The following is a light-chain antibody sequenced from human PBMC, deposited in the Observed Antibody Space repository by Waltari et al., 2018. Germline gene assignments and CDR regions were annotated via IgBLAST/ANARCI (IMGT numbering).Light chain of an antibody. CDR3: QQSYSTFRT. Sequence: DIQMTQSPSSLSASVGDRVTITCRASQSISSYLNWYQQKPGKAPKLLIYAASSLQSGVPSRFSGSGSGTDFTLTINSLQPEDFATYYCQQSYSTFRTFGQGTKVEIK. CDR2: AAS. CDR1: QSISSY. V-gene: IGKV1-39*01. J-gene: IGKJ1*01.